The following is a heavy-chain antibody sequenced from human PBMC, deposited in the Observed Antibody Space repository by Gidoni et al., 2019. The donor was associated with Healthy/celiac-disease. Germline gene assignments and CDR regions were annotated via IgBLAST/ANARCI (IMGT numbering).Heavy chain of an antibody. J-gene: IGHJ4*02. D-gene: IGHD3-3*01. Sequence: QVQLVESGGGVVQPGRSLRLSCAASGFTFSSYAMHWVRQAPGKGLEWVAVISYDGSNKYYADSVKGRFTISRDNSKNTLYLQMNSLRAEDTAVYYCARDDDFWSGFHKGGVDYWGQGTLVTVSS. V-gene: IGHV3-30*04. CDR3: ARDDDFWSGFHKGGVDY. CDR2: ISYDGSNK. CDR1: GFTFSSYA.